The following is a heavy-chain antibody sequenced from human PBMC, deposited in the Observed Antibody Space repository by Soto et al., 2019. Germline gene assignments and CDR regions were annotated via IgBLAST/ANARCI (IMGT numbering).Heavy chain of an antibody. D-gene: IGHD6-25*01. Sequence: SETLSLTCAVYGGSFSGYYWSWIRQPPGKGLEWIGEINHSGSTNYNPSLKSRVTISVDTSKNQFSLKLSSVTAADTAVYYCARGPHRWGAEATIGAFDIWGQGTMVTVSS. CDR1: GGSFSGYY. CDR3: ARGPHRWGAEATIGAFDI. V-gene: IGHV4-34*01. J-gene: IGHJ3*02. CDR2: INHSGST.